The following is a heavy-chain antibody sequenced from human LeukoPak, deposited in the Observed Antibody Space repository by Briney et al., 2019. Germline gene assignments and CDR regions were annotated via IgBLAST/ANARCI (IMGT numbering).Heavy chain of an antibody. V-gene: IGHV1-2*02. D-gene: IGHD3-3*01. CDR3: ARVRFLGISDY. CDR1: GYTFTGYY. J-gene: IGHJ4*02. CDR2: VNPNSGGT. Sequence: ASVKVSCKASGYTFTGYYIHWVRQAPGQGLEWMGWVNPNSGGTNYAQKFQGRVTMTRDTSISTAYMELSRLRSDDTAVYYCARVRFLGISDYWGQGTLVTVSS.